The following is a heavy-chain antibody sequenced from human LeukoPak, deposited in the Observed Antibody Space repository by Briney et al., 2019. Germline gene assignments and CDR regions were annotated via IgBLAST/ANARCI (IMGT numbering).Heavy chain of an antibody. D-gene: IGHD2-21*02. CDR3: AREGRVTAGRPIDY. CDR2: IKQDGSEK. Sequence: GGSLRLSCAASGFTFSSYGMSWVRQAPGKGLEWVANIKQDGSEKYYVDSVKGRFTISRDNARNSLYLQMNSLRAEDTAVYYCAREGRVTAGRPIDYWGQGTLVTVSS. J-gene: IGHJ4*02. CDR1: GFTFSSYG. V-gene: IGHV3-7*01.